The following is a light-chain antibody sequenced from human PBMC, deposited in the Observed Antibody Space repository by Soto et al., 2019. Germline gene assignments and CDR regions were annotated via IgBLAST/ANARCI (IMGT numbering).Light chain of an antibody. CDR2: DVS. V-gene: IGLV2-14*01. Sequence: QSVLTQPASVSGSPGQSSTISCTGTSSDVGGYNYVSWYQQHPGKAPKLMIYDVSNRPSGVYNRCSGSKSGNTASLTISGRQDEGEADYDCSSYTSSSTSNLGFGGGTKRTVL. J-gene: IGLJ3*02. CDR1: SSDVGGYNY. CDR3: SSYTSSSTSNLG.